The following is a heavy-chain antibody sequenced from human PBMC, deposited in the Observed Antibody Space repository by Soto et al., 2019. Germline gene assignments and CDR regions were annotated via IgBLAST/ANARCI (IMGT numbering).Heavy chain of an antibody. J-gene: IGHJ6*02. CDR2: IIPILGTA. V-gene: IGHV1-69*13. CDR1: GGTFSSYA. Sequence: ASVKVSCKASGGTFSSYAISWVRQAPGQGLEWMGGIIPILGTANYAQKLKARVTITADESTSTAYMELSSMSSEDTAVYYCARDFGYCSGGSCFSIRAYYYYGMDVWGQGTTVTVSS. CDR3: ARDFGYCSGGSCFSIRAYYYYGMDV. D-gene: IGHD2-15*01.